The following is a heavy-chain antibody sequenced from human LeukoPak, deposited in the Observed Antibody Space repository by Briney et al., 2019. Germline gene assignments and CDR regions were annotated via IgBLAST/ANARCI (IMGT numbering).Heavy chain of an antibody. V-gene: IGHV3-66*01. CDR2: IYSGGST. J-gene: IGHJ6*03. CDR3: ARIIAYGSGSYLYYYYYMDV. D-gene: IGHD3-10*01. Sequence: GGSLRLSCAASGFTFSSYWMSWVRQAPGKGLEWVSVIYSGGSTYYADSVKGRFTISRDNSKNTLYLQMNSLRAEDTAVYYCARIIAYGSGSYLYYYYYMDVWGKGTTVTISS. CDR1: GFTFSSYW.